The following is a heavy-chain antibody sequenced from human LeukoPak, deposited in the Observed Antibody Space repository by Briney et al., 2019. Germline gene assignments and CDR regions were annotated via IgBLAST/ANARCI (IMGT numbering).Heavy chain of an antibody. CDR2: INPSGGST. CDR1: GYTFTRYY. CDR3: ARDKRINYDILTGYYWYYYYYGMDV. Sequence: ASVKVSCKASGYTFTRYYMHWVRQAPGQGLEWMGIINPSGGSTRYAQKVQGRVTMTRDTSTSTVYMELSSLRSEDTAVYYCARDKRINYDILTGYYWYYYYYGMDVWGKGTTVTVSS. V-gene: IGHV1-46*01. J-gene: IGHJ6*04. D-gene: IGHD3-9*01.